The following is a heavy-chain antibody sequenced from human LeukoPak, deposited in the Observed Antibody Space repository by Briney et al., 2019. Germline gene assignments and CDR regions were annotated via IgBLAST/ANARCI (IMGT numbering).Heavy chain of an antibody. V-gene: IGHV3-23*01. Sequence: PGGSLRLSCAASGFTFNTFNMNWVRQAPGKGLEWVSAISGSGGSTYYADSVKGRFTISRDNSKNTLYLQMNSLRAEDTAVYYCAKVPGYSSLLAYFDYWGQGTLVTVSS. J-gene: IGHJ4*02. CDR1: GFTFNTFN. CDR2: ISGSGGST. CDR3: AKVPGYSSLLAYFDY. D-gene: IGHD6-13*01.